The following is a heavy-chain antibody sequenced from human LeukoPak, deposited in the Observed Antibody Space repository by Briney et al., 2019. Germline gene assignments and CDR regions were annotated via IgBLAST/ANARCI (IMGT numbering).Heavy chain of an antibody. D-gene: IGHD5-24*01. CDR2: IYHSGST. J-gene: IGHJ4*02. CDR3: ARVSYKMATINFDY. Sequence: SETLSLTCAASGGSISSGGYSWSWIRQPPGKGLEWIGYIYHSGSTYYNPSLKSRVTISVDRSKNQFSLKLSSVTAADTAVYYCARVSYKMATINFDYWGQGTLVTVSS. V-gene: IGHV4-30-2*01. CDR1: GGSISSGGYS.